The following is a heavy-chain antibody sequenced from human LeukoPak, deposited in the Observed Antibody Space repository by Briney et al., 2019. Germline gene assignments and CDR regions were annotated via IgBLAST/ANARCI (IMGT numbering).Heavy chain of an antibody. J-gene: IGHJ4*02. Sequence: GASVKVSCKASGYTFTGYYMHWVRQAPGQGLEWMGWINPNSGGTNYAQKFQGRVTMTRDTSISTAYMELSRLRSDDTAVYYCARENNSGWYRKAAFDYWGQGTLVTVAS. CDR3: ARENNSGWYRKAAFDY. CDR1: GYTFTGYY. V-gene: IGHV1-2*02. D-gene: IGHD6-19*01. CDR2: INPNSGGT.